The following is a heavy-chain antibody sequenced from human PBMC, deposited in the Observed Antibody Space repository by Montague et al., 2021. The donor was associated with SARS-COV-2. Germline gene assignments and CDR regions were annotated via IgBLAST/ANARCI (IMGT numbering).Heavy chain of an antibody. Sequence: SETLSLTCAVYGGSFSGYYWSWIRQPPGKGLEWIGEINHSGSTNYNPSLKSRVTISVDTSKNQFSLKLSSVTAAGTAVYYCARGYDYVWGSYRYSHWFDPWGQGTLVTVSS. D-gene: IGHD3-16*02. CDR2: INHSGST. V-gene: IGHV4-34*01. CDR1: GGSFSGYY. J-gene: IGHJ5*02. CDR3: ARGYDYVWGSYRYSHWFDP.